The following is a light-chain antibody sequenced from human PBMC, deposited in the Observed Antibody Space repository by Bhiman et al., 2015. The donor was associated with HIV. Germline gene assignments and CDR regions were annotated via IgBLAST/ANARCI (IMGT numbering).Light chain of an antibody. V-gene: IGLV3-21*04. CDR1: NIGSRN. CDR2: YDT. Sequence: SYVLTQPPSVSVAPGQTASITCGGANIGSRNVHWYQHKPGQAPVLVIYYDTDRPSGIPERISGSNSANTATLTISRVEAGDEADYYCQVWDSSGGQGVFGGGTKLTVL. J-gene: IGLJ2*01. CDR3: QVWDSSGGQGV.